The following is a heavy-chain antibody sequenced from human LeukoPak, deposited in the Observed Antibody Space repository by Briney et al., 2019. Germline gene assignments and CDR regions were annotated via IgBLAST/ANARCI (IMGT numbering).Heavy chain of an antibody. V-gene: IGHV3-23*01. Sequence: GGSLRLSCAASGFTFSSYAMSWVRQAPGKGLEWVSAISGSGGSTYYADSVKGRFTISRDNSKNTLYLQMNSLRAEDTAVYYCAYYDIFTGYLDCWGQGTLVTVSS. J-gene: IGHJ4*02. CDR2: ISGSGGST. CDR3: AYYDIFTGYLDC. D-gene: IGHD3-9*01. CDR1: GFTFSSYA.